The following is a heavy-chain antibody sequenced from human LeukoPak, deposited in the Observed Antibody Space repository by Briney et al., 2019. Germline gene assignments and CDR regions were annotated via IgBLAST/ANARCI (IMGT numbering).Heavy chain of an antibody. Sequence: PSETLSLTCTVSGGSISSSYYYWGWIRQPPGKGLEWIGTIYYSGSTYYNPSLKSRVTISVDTSKNQFSLKLSSVTAPDTAVYYCARTYGSSGLGYFDLWGRGTLVTVSS. V-gene: IGHV4-39*01. J-gene: IGHJ2*01. CDR1: GGSISSSYYY. D-gene: IGHD6-13*01. CDR3: ARTYGSSGLGYFDL. CDR2: IYYSGST.